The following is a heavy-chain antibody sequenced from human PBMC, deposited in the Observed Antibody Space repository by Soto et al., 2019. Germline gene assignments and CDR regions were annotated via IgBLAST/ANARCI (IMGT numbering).Heavy chain of an antibody. V-gene: IGHV1-18*01. J-gene: IGHJ4*02. CDR3: ARYRPFFGSGTNFDY. CDR2: ISAYNGNT. Sequence: GASVKVSCKASGYTFTSYGISWVRQAPGQGLEWMGWISAYNGNTNYAQKLQGRVTMTTDTSTSTAYMELRSLRSDDTAVYYCARYRPFFGSGTNFDYWGQGTLVTVSS. CDR1: GYTFTSYG. D-gene: IGHD3-3*01.